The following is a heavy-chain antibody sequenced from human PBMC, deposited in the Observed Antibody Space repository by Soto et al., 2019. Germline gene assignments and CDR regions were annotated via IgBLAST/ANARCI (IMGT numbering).Heavy chain of an antibody. CDR1: GYTFTGYY. CDR2: INPSSGGT. CDR3: ARAKLGTMVRGVIPP. J-gene: IGHJ5*02. D-gene: IGHD3-10*01. V-gene: IGHV1-2*04. Sequence: ASVKVSCKASGYTFTGYYMHWVRQAPGQGLEWMGWINPSSGGTNYAQKFQGWVTMTRDTSISTAYMELSRLRSDDTAVYYCARAKLGTMVRGVIPPWGQGTLVTVSS.